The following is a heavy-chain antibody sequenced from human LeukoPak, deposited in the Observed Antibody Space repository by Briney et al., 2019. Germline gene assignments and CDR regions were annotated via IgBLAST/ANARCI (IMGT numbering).Heavy chain of an antibody. V-gene: IGHV4-39*02. D-gene: IGHD7-27*01. Sequence: SETLSLTCTVSGGSISSSSYYWGWIRQPPGKGLEWIGSIYYSVSTYYNPSLKSRVTISVDTSKNQFSLKLSSVTAADTAVYYCARELTGDLRYIDYWGQGTLVTVSS. J-gene: IGHJ4*02. CDR3: ARELTGDLRYIDY. CDR1: GGSISSSSYY. CDR2: IYYSVST.